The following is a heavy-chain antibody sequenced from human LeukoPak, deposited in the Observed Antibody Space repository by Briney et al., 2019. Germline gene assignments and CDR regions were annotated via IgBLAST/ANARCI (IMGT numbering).Heavy chain of an antibody. CDR1: GFTFSSYA. CDR3: AKGRWFGELSPPFDY. V-gene: IGHV3-23*01. D-gene: IGHD3-10*01. CDR2: ISGSGGST. Sequence: TGGSLRLSCTASGFTFSSYAMSWVRQAPGKGLEWVSAISGSGGSTYYADSVKGRFTISRDNSKNTLYLQMNSLRAEDTAVYYCAKGRWFGELSPPFDYWGQGTLVTVSS. J-gene: IGHJ4*02.